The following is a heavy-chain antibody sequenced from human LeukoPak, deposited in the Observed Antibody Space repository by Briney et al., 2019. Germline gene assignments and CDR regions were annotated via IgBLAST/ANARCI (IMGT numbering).Heavy chain of an antibody. CDR1: GYTFTGYY. Sequence: ASVTVSFKASGYTFTGYYVHWVRQAPGQGLEWMGRINPNGDVTNYAQNFQGWVTLTRDTSISTAYMELSRLRSDDTAVYYCATGDYFDFWGQGTLVTVSS. CDR2: INPNGDVT. J-gene: IGHJ4*02. V-gene: IGHV1-2*04. CDR3: ATGDYFDF.